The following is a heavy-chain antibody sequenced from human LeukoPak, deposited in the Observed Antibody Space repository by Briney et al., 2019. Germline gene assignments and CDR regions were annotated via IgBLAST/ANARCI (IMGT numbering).Heavy chain of an antibody. J-gene: IGHJ4*02. CDR1: GFTFSNYA. D-gene: IGHD6-19*01. CDR3: ARSADSSGWYSFDY. V-gene: IGHV3-23*01. CDR2: ISGSGGMP. Sequence: PGESLRLSRAASGFTFSNYAMTWVRQAPGKGLEWVSGISGSGGMPYYTDSVKGRFTISRDNSKNTLYLQMNSLRAEDTAVYYCARSADSSGWYSFDYWGQGTLVTVSS.